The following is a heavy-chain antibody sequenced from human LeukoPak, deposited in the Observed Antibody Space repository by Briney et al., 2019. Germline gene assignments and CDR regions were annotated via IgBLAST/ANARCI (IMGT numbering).Heavy chain of an antibody. V-gene: IGHV4-39*01. CDR3: ARSYGSGSYPQFDY. CDR1: GVSISSSSYY. Sequence: SETLSLTCSVSGVSISSSSYYWGWIRQPPGKGLEWIGSIYYSGSTYYNPSLKSRVTISVDTSKNQFSLKLSSVTAADTAVYYCARSYGSGSYPQFDYWGQGTLVTVSS. J-gene: IGHJ4*02. D-gene: IGHD3-10*01. CDR2: IYYSGST.